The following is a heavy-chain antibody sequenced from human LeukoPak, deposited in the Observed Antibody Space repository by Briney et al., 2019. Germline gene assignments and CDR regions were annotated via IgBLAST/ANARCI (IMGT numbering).Heavy chain of an antibody. D-gene: IGHD6-13*01. Sequence: ASVKVSCKASGYTFTSYAMNWVRQAPGQGLEWMGWINTNTGNPTYAQGFTGRFVFSLDASVSAAYLQISSLKAEDTAVYYCARTSDDIAAAVDYWGQGTLVTVSS. CDR1: GYTFTSYA. J-gene: IGHJ4*02. CDR2: INTNTGNP. CDR3: ARTSDDIAAAVDY. V-gene: IGHV7-4-1*02.